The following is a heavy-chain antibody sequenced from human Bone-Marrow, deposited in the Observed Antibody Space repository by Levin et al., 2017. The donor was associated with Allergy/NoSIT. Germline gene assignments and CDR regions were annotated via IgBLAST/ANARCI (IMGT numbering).Heavy chain of an antibody. CDR3: ARGRMSTFRGVITGGLDP. J-gene: IGHJ5*02. CDR1: GYTFTDYY. Sequence: GASVKVSCRTSGYTFTDYYIHWVRQAPGQGLEWMGWINPESGVTSYAQNFQGRVTVTRDTSSTTTYMELSRLRSDDTALYYCARGRMSTFRGVITGGLDPWGQGTLVTVS. D-gene: IGHD3-16*02. CDR2: INPESGVT. V-gene: IGHV1-2*02.